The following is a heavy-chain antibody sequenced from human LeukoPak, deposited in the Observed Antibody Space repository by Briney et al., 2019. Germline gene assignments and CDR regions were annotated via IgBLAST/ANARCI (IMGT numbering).Heavy chain of an antibody. J-gene: IGHJ4*02. CDR2: IWYDGSNK. Sequence: GRSLRLSCAASGLTFSSYGMHWVRQAPGKGLEWVAVIWYDGSNKYYADSVKGRFTISRDNSKNTLYLQMNSLRAEDTAVYYCARDTGTVTTLDYWGQGTLVTVSS. CDR3: ARDTGTVTTLDY. D-gene: IGHD4-17*01. V-gene: IGHV3-33*01. CDR1: GLTFSSYG.